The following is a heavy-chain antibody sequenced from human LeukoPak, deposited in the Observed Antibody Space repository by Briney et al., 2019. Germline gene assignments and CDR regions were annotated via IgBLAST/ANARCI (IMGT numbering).Heavy chain of an antibody. CDR3: AGRVERPGAPRYYYMDV. CDR2: IYYSGST. Sequence: KSSETLSLTCTVSGGSISSSSYYWGWIRQPPGKGLEWIGSIYYSGSTYYNPSLKSRVTISVDKSKNQFSLKLSSVTAADTAVYYCAGRVERPGAPRYYYMDVWGKGTTVTVSS. CDR1: GGSISSSSYY. J-gene: IGHJ6*03. D-gene: IGHD1-1*01. V-gene: IGHV4-39*07.